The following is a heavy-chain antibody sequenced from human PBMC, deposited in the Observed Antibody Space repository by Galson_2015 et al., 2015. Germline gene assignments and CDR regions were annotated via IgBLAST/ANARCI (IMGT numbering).Heavy chain of an antibody. D-gene: IGHD3-9*01. Sequence: SMRLSCAASGFTVSSSYMSWVRQAPGTGLERVSVIYSGGSTYYADSVKGRFTISRDNSKNTLYLQMNSLRAEDTAVYYCARDRYGPDYDILTGYFHYYYYMDVWGKGTTVTVSS. CDR2: IYSGGST. V-gene: IGHV3-53*01. J-gene: IGHJ6*03. CDR1: GFTVSSSY. CDR3: ARDRYGPDYDILTGYFHYYYYMDV.